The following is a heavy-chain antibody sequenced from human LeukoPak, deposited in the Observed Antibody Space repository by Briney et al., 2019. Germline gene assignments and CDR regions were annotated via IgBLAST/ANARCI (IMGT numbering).Heavy chain of an antibody. CDR3: ARIGRWGTQVDY. Sequence: VASVKVSCKASGGTFSSYTISWVRQAPGQGLEWMGRIIPILGIANYAQKFQGRVTITADKSTSTAYMELSSLRSEDTAVDYCARIGRWGTQVDYWGQGTLVTVSS. CDR1: GGTFSSYT. D-gene: IGHD3-16*01. J-gene: IGHJ4*02. CDR2: IIPILGIA. V-gene: IGHV1-69*02.